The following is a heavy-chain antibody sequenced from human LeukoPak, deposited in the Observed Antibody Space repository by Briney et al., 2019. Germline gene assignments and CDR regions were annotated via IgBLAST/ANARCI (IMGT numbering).Heavy chain of an antibody. J-gene: IGHJ4*02. CDR2: IYYSGST. CDR1: GGSISSYY. V-gene: IGHV4-59*01. Sequence: PSETLSLTCTVSGGSISSYYWSWIRQPPGKGLEWIGYIYYSGSTNYNPSLKGRVTISVDTSKNQFSLKLSSVTAADTAVYYCASIPSGSLYFDYWGQGTLVTVSS. CDR3: ASIPSGSLYFDY. D-gene: IGHD3-10*01.